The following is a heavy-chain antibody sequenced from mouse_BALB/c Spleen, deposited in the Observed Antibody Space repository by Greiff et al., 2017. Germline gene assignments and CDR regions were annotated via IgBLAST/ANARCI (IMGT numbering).Heavy chain of an antibody. D-gene: IGHD2-14*01. Sequence: VQLQQSGAELVRPGSSVTISCKASGYAFSSYWMNWVKQRPGQGLEWIGQFYPGDGDTNFNGKFKGKATLTADKSSSTAYMQLSSLTSEDSAVYFCARDYYRYDNWYFDVWGAGTTVTVSS. V-gene: IGHV1-80*01. CDR2: FYPGDGDT. CDR1: GYAFSSYW. J-gene: IGHJ1*01. CDR3: ARDYYRYDNWYFDV.